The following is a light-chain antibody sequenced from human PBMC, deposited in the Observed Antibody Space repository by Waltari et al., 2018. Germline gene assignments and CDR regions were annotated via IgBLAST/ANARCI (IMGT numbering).Light chain of an antibody. J-gene: IGLJ3*02. Sequence: QSALTQPASVSGSPGPSITISCTGTSRDVGSYNLVSWYQQHPGKAPKLMIYEGSKRPSGVSNRFSGSKSGYTASLTISGLQAEDEADYYCCSYAGSSTWVFGGGTKLTVL. CDR2: EGS. CDR3: CSYAGSSTWV. CDR1: SRDVGSYNL. V-gene: IGLV2-23*01.